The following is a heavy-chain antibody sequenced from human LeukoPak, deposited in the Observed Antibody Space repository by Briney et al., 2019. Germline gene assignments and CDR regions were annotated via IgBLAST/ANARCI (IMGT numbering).Heavy chain of an antibody. V-gene: IGHV1-69*13. D-gene: IGHD1/OR15-1a*01. J-gene: IGHJ3*02. CDR3: AREFPELEHWAFDI. CDR1: GGTFSSYA. CDR2: IIPIFGTA. Sequence: SVKVSCKASGGTFSSYAISWVRQGPGQRLEWMGGIIPIFGTANYAQKFQGRVTITADEPTSTAYMELSSLRSEDTAVYYCAREFPELEHWAFDIWGQGTMVTVSS.